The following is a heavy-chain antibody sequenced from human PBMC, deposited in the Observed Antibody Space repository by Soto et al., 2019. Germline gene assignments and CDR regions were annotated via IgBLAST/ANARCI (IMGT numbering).Heavy chain of an antibody. D-gene: IGHD6-6*01. CDR3: ARESIASDAFDI. J-gene: IGHJ3*02. CDR1: GYTFTSYY. Sequence: GASVKVSCKASGYTFTSYYMHWVRQAPGQGLEWMGRINPSSGSTSYAQKFQGWVTMTRDTSTSTAYMELSRLRSDDTAAYYCARESIASDAFDIWGQGTMVTVSS. V-gene: IGHV1-2*04. CDR2: INPSSGST.